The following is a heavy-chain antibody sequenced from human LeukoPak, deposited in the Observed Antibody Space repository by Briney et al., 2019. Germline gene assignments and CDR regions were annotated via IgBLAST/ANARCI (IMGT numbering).Heavy chain of an antibody. CDR3: ARGSGNVPYYYYGMDV. D-gene: IGHD1-26*01. J-gene: IGHJ6*02. CDR2: IYSGGST. Sequence: GGSLRLSCAASRFTVSSNYMSWVRQAPGKGLEWVSVIYSGGSTYYADSVKGRFTISRDNSKNTLYLQMNSLRAEDTAVYYCARGSGNVPYYYYGMDVWGQGITVTVSS. V-gene: IGHV3-66*01. CDR1: RFTVSSNY.